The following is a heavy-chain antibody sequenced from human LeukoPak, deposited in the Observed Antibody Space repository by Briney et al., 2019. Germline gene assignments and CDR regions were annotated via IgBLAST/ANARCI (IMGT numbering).Heavy chain of an antibody. CDR1: GYTFTGYY. V-gene: IGHV1-2*02. D-gene: IGHD3-3*01. CDR2: INPNSGGT. J-gene: IGHJ4*02. Sequence: GASVKVSCKASGYTFTGYYMHWVRQAPGQGLEWMGWINPNSGGTNYAQKFQGRVTMTRDTPISTAYMELSRLRSDDTAVYYCVTFPFRYDFWGGRSGVPDYWGQGTLVTVSS. CDR3: VTFPFRYDFWGGRSGVPDY.